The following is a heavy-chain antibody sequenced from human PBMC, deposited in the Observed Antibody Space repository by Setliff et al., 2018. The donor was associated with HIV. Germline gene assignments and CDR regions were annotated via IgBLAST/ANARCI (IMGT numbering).Heavy chain of an antibody. D-gene: IGHD2-2*01. CDR3: ARSRSTRDAFDI. J-gene: IGHJ3*02. CDR2: ISSSGSYI. V-gene: IGHV3-21*01. Sequence: PGGSLRLSCTASGFTFIDYALNWVRQAPGKGLEWASSISSSGSYIYYAESVKGRFTISRDNSLYLQMDSLRAEDTAVYYCARSRSTRDAFDIWGQGTMVTVSS. CDR1: GFTFIDYA.